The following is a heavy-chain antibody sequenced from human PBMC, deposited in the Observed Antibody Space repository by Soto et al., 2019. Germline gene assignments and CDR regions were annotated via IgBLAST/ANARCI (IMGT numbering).Heavy chain of an antibody. CDR2: ISYDGSNK. CDR1: GFTFSSYA. CDR3: ARGGYSYEIDY. D-gene: IGHD5-18*01. Sequence: QVQLVESGGGVVQPGRSLRLSCAASGFTFSSYAMHWVRQAPGKGLEWVAVISYDGSNKYYADSVKGRFTISRDNSKNTLYLQMNSLRAEDTAVYYCARGGYSYEIDYWGQGTLVTVSS. J-gene: IGHJ4*02. V-gene: IGHV3-30-3*01.